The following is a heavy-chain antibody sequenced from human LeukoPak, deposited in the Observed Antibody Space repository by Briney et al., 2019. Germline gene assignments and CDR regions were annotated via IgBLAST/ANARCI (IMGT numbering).Heavy chain of an antibody. CDR2: IYYTGST. D-gene: IGHD4-23*01. Sequence: SETLSLTCTVSGNSISNYYWTWIRQPPGKELEWIGYIYYTGSTNYNPSLKSRVTISVDTSKNEFSLKLSSVTAADTAVYHCARLTTTVGTDDAFDIWGQGTMVTVSS. V-gene: IGHV4-59*08. CDR1: GNSISNYY. CDR3: ARLTTTVGTDDAFDI. J-gene: IGHJ3*02.